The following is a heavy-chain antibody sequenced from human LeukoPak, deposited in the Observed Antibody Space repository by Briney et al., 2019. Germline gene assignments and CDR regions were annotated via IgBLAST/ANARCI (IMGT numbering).Heavy chain of an antibody. CDR1: GGSISSYY. CDR3: ARVESTRTYYYYYYMDV. V-gene: IGHV4-59*01. D-gene: IGHD2-15*01. CDR2: IYYAGST. Sequence: SETLSLTCGVSGGSISSYYWAWIRQAPGKGLEWIGYIYYAGSTNYNPSLKSRVTMSVDMSRNQFSLRMTSVTAADTAVYYCARVESTRTYYYYYYMDVWGKGTTVTISS. J-gene: IGHJ6*03.